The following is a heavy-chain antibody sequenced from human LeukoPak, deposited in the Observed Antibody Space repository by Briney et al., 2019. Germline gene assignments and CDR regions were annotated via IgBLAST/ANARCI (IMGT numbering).Heavy chain of an antibody. D-gene: IGHD3-10*01. V-gene: IGHV4-39*07. Sequence: PSETLSLTCSVSDGSINSDSFLWGWIRQPPGETLEWIGNIHYTGSTHYNPSLRSRVIISLDTSNNQFSLRLNSVTAADTAVYYCARRITYGRTFDYWGQGILVTVSS. CDR2: IHYTGST. J-gene: IGHJ4*02. CDR3: ARRITYGRTFDY. CDR1: DGSINSDSFL.